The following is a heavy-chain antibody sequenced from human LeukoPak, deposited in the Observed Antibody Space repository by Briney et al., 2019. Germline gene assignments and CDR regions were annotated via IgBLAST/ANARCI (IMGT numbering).Heavy chain of an antibody. CDR2: IYHSGST. CDR3: ARGSLTIFGVVTPFTDY. J-gene: IGHJ4*02. D-gene: IGHD3-3*01. V-gene: IGHV4-38-2*02. Sequence: SETLSLTCTVSGYSLSSGYYWGWIRQPPGKGLEWIGTIYHSGSTYYNPSLKSRVTISVDTSKNQFSLKLSSVTAADTAVYYCARGSLTIFGVVTPFTDYWGQGTLVTVSS. CDR1: GYSLSSGYY.